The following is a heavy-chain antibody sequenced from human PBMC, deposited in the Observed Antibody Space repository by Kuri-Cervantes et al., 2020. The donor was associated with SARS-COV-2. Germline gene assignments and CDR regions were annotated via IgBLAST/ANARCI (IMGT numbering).Heavy chain of an antibody. Sequence: GESLKISCAASGFTFSSYAMHWVRQAPGKGLEWVGFIRSKAYGGTTEYAASVKGRFTISRDDSKSIAYLQMNSLKTEDTAVYYCTRNDFWSGYLQDVWGKGTTVTVSS. CDR3: TRNDFWSGYLQDV. D-gene: IGHD3-3*01. CDR2: IRSKAYGGTT. CDR1: GFTFSSYA. V-gene: IGHV3-49*04. J-gene: IGHJ6*04.